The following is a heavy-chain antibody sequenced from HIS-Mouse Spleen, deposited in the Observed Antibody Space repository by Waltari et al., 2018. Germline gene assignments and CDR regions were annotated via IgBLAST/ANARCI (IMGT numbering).Heavy chain of an antibody. CDR2: IYYIGSN. V-gene: IGHV4-31*01. CDR1: GGSISSGGYY. CDR3: ARSPYYDFWSGYSDNWFDP. D-gene: IGHD3-3*01. J-gene: IGHJ5*02. Sequence: QVQLQESGPGLVKPSQTLSLTCTVSGGSISSGGYYWSWIRQPPGKGLGWIGYIYYIGSNYYNPSLKSLVTISVYTSKNQVSLKLSSVTAADTAVYYCARSPYYDFWSGYSDNWFDPWGQGTLVTVSS.